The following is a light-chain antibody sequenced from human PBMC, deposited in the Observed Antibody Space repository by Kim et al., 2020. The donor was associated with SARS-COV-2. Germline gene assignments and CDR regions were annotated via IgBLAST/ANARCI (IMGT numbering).Light chain of an antibody. CDR2: GAT. CDR3: QQYYSYPT. V-gene: IGKV1-8*01. Sequence: SASTEDRVTIPCLASQYISSILAWHQQKPGKAPKLLIYGATTLQSGVPSRFSGGESGTDFTLTINYLQSEDCATYYCQQYYSYPTFGGGTKGDIK. J-gene: IGKJ4*01. CDR1: QYISSI.